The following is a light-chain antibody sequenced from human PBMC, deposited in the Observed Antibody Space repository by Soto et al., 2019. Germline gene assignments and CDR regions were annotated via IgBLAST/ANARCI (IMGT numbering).Light chain of an antibody. CDR2: KAS. Sequence: DIQMTQSPSTLSASVGDRVTITCRASQSISSWLAWYQQKPGKVPKLLIYKASSLESGVPSRFXGSGSGTEFTLTISSLQPDDFATYYCQQYNSYSPWTFGQGTKVEIK. CDR3: QQYNSYSPWT. CDR1: QSISSW. J-gene: IGKJ1*01. V-gene: IGKV1-5*03.